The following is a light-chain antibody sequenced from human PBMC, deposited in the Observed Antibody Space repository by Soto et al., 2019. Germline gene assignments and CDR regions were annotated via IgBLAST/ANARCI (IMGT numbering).Light chain of an antibody. Sequence: QYVLTQPPSASGTPGQRFTIYCSGGTYNMKKNSVNWYQQFPGAAPKLLIYNDSQRPPGVSARFSGSKSGPSSSLDISGLRSEDEAHYYCEAWDDTPSGPVLFVGGTKLTVL. CDR3: EAWDDTPSGPVL. V-gene: IGLV1-44*01. CDR2: NDS. J-gene: IGLJ2*01. CDR1: TYNMKKNS.